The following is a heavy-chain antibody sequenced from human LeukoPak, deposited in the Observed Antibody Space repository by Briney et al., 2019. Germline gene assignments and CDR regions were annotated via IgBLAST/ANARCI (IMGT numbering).Heavy chain of an antibody. CDR3: ARDGNYYGSGFS. Sequence: GGSLRLSCAASGFTVSSNYMSWVRQAPGKGLEWVSVIYSGGSTYYADSVKGRFTISRDNSKNTLSLQMNSLRAEDTAVYYCARDGNYYGSGFSWGQGTLVTVSS. CDR2: IYSGGST. V-gene: IGHV3-66*01. J-gene: IGHJ5*02. D-gene: IGHD3-10*01. CDR1: GFTVSSNY.